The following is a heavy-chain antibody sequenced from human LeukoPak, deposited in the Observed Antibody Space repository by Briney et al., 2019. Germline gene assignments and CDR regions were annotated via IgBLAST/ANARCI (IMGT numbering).Heavy chain of an antibody. V-gene: IGHV1-8*03. CDR3: ASGYPGNGLLPDP. Sequence: ASVKVSCKASGYTFTSYDINWVRQTTGQGLEWMGWMNPNSGNTGYAQKFQGRVTITRSTSISTAYMELRSLRCEDTAVYYCASGYPGNGLLPDPWGQGTLVTVSS. CDR1: GYTFTSYD. CDR2: MNPNSGNT. J-gene: IGHJ4*02. D-gene: IGHD3-22*01.